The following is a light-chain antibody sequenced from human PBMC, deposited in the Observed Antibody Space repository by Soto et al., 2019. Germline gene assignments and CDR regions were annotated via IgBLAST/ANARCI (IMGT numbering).Light chain of an antibody. V-gene: IGKV1-5*03. CDR2: KAT. Sequence: DIQMTQSSSTLSASVGDGVTITCRASQNIGSWLAWYQQKPGEAPKLLISKATNLQSGVPSRFSGSGSGTDFSLTISSLQPVDSATYFCQQYNDFQYSFGPGTKLDI. J-gene: IGKJ2*01. CDR3: QQYNDFQYS. CDR1: QNIGSW.